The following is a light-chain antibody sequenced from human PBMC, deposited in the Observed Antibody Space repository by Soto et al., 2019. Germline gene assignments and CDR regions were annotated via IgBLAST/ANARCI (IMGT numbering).Light chain of an antibody. Sequence: EIVLTQSPGTLSLSPGERATLSCRASQSVTSRYLAWYQQKPGQAPRLLIYGASSRATGIPERFSGSGSGTDFTLSISSLEPEDFAVYYCQLSQQRSSWPPIAFGQGTRLEI. CDR1: QSVTSRY. V-gene: IGKV3D-20*02. J-gene: IGKJ5*01. CDR2: GAS. CDR3: QLSQQRSSWPPIA.